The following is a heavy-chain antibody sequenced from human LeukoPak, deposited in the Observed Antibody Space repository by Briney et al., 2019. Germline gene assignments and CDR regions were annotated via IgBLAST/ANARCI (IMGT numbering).Heavy chain of an antibody. CDR3: AKDRVRDNGWDIDY. V-gene: IGHV3-23*01. Sequence: PGGSLRLSCVGSGFTFRNYGMNWVRQAPGKGLERVSGFSAAGTYYADSVKGRFTTSRDDSKNTIYLQMNSLTAEDTGVYYCAKDRVRDNGWDIDYWGQGTLVTVSS. CDR1: GFTFRNYG. CDR2: FSAAGT. D-gene: IGHD6-19*01. J-gene: IGHJ4*02.